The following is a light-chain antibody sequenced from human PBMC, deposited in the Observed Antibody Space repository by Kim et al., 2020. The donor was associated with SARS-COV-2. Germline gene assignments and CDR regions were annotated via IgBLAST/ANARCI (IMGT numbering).Light chain of an antibody. CDR1: NIGHKY. J-gene: IGLJ3*02. Sequence: SYELTQPLSVSVALGQTAKITCGGNNIGHKYVHWYQQKPGQAPVLGMYKDSSRPSGIPERFSGSNSGNTATLTISRAQAGDEAEYYCQVWDSRTEVFGRGTQLDVL. CDR2: KDS. V-gene: IGLV3-9*01. CDR3: QVWDSRTEV.